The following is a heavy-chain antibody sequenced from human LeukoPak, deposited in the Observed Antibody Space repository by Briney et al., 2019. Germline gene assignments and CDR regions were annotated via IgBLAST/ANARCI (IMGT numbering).Heavy chain of an antibody. Sequence: GGSLRLSCAASAFTFSGYSLNWVRQAPGKGLEWVSSISGSSRYIYYADSVKGRFTISRDNAKNSLYLQMNSLRAEDTAVYYYARGSDGHATYYFDYWGQGNLVTVSS. CDR1: AFTFSGYS. D-gene: IGHD5-24*01. CDR2: ISGSSRYI. J-gene: IGHJ4*02. CDR3: ARGSDGHATYYFDY. V-gene: IGHV3-21*01.